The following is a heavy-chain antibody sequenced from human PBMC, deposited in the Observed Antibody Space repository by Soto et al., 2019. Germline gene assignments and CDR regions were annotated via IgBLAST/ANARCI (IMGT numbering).Heavy chain of an antibody. V-gene: IGHV3-23*01. Sequence: EVQLLESGGGLEQPGGSLRLSCAASGFTFSTYTMSWVRQAPGKGLEWVSVIGGGGSSPSYVDSVQGRFTISRDNYKNTLFLQMNSLRTEDTAMYNCAKARCSTTNCYVPDYWGQGTLVTVSS. D-gene: IGHD2-2*01. CDR1: GFTFSTYT. CDR2: IGGGGSSP. J-gene: IGHJ4*02. CDR3: AKARCSTTNCYVPDY.